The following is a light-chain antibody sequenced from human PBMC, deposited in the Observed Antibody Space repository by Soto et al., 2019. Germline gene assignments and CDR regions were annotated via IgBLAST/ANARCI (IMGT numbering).Light chain of an antibody. J-gene: IGKJ4*01. V-gene: IGKV3-20*01. CDR1: QTLSSSS. CDR3: HQYGSSPLT. Sequence: EIVLTQSPGTLSLSPGESGTLSCRAGQTLSSSSLAWYQQKPGQAPRLLIYGASNRASGIPDRFSGGGSGTDLTLTISRLEPEDFAVYYCHQYGSSPLTFGGGTKVEI. CDR2: GAS.